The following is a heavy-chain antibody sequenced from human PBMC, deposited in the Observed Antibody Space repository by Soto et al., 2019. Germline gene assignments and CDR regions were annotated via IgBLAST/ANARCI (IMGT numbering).Heavy chain of an antibody. Sequence: VQLVQSGTEVKKPGASVKVSCKASGYTFRSYGISWVRQAPGQGLGWMGWISGYNGNTHNSQKFQGKVTMTTDTSTSTAYMELRNLRSDDTAVYYCAKADSNYAGRCSYYYMDVWGTGTMVTVSS. V-gene: IGHV1-18*01. J-gene: IGHJ6*03. CDR1: GYTFRSYG. CDR2: ISGYNGNT. CDR3: AKADSNYAGRCSYYYMDV. D-gene: IGHD4-4*01.